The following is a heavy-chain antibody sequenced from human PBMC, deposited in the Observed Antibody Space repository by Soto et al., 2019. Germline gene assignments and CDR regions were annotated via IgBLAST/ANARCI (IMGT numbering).Heavy chain of an antibody. CDR1: GFSLSTTGVG. CDR3: ARESRRFFDC. J-gene: IGHJ4*02. D-gene: IGHD2-2*01. CDR2: IYWDDDK. V-gene: IGHV2-5*02. Sequence: QITLKESGPTLVKPTQTLTLTCTFSGFSLSTTGVGVGWIRQPPGKALEWLAIIYWDDDKRYSPSLKSRLTIPKDTSNNQVALTMTNMDPVDTATYYCARESRRFFDCWGQGALVTVSS.